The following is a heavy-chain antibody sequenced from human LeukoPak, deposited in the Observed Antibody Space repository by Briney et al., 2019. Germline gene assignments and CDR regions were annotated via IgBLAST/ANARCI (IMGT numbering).Heavy chain of an antibody. CDR1: GFTFDDYG. D-gene: IGHD6-19*01. V-gene: IGHV3-20*04. CDR2: INWSGDST. CDR3: ARGKRTSGWSQYYFDY. Sequence: GGSLRLSCAASGFTFDDYGMSWVRQAPGKGLEWVSGINWSGDSTGYADSVKGRFTISRDNAKNSLSLQMNSLRAEDTALYYCARGKRTSGWSQYYFDYWGQGSLVTVSS. J-gene: IGHJ4*02.